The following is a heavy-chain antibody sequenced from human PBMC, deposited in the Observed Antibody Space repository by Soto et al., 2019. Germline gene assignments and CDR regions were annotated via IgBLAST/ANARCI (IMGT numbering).Heavy chain of an antibody. Sequence: QVQLVQSGAEVKKPGSSVKVSCKASGGTFSSYAISWVRQAPGQGIEWMGGIIPSFGTANYAQKFQGRVTITADDSTSTAYMELSSLRSEDTAVYSCARYAVPGYGNYHLDYWGQGTLVTVSS. J-gene: IGHJ4*02. CDR1: GGTFSSYA. V-gene: IGHV1-69*12. D-gene: IGHD4-17*01. CDR2: IIPSFGTA. CDR3: ARYAVPGYGNYHLDY.